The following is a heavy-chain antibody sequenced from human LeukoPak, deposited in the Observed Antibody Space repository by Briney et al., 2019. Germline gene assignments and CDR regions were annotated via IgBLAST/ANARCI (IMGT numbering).Heavy chain of an antibody. CDR1: GYIFTSYG. CDR2: ISAYNGNT. Sequence: ASVKVSCKASGYIFTSYGISWVRQAPGQGLEWMGWISAYNGNTNYAQKLQGRVTMTTDTSTSTAYMELRSLRSDDTAVYYCARVSAAFWSGYYLYAIYYYYYMDVWGKGTTVTVSS. CDR3: ARVSAAFWSGYYLYAIYYYYYMDV. D-gene: IGHD3-3*01. V-gene: IGHV1-18*01. J-gene: IGHJ6*03.